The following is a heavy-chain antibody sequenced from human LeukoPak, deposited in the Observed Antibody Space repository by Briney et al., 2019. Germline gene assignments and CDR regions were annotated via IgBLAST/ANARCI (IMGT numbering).Heavy chain of an antibody. V-gene: IGHV3-33*08. D-gene: IGHD4-17*01. Sequence: GGSLRLSCAASGFTFSSYGMHWVRQAPGKGLKWVAVIWYDGSNKYYADSVKGRFTISRDNSKNTLYLQMNSLRAEDTAVYYCASYGDSAGYYYYGMDVWGQGTTVTVSS. CDR2: IWYDGSNK. CDR1: GFTFSSYG. J-gene: IGHJ6*02. CDR3: ASYGDSAGYYYYGMDV.